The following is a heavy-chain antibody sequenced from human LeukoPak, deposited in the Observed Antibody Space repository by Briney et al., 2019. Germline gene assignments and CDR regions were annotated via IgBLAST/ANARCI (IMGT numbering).Heavy chain of an antibody. CDR2: ISSSRSSI. CDR1: GFTLSSYS. D-gene: IGHD3-10*01. Sequence: GGSLRLSCAASGFTLSSYSMNWVRQAPGKGLEWISYISSSRSSIYYADSVKGRFTISRDNSKNTLYLQMNSLRAEDTAVYYCAKGGRGVWFGELLQTIFDYWGQGTLVTVSS. V-gene: IGHV3-48*01. J-gene: IGHJ4*02. CDR3: AKGGRGVWFGELLQTIFDY.